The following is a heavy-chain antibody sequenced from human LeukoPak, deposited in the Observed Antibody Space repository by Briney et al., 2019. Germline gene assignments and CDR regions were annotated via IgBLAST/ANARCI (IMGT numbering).Heavy chain of an antibody. CDR3: ARGSYHDSSGSFDY. V-gene: IGHV1-2*02. Sequence: ASVKVSCKASGYTFTGYYMHWVRQAPGQGLEWMGWINPNSGGTNYAQKFQGRVTMTRDTSISTAYMELSRLRSDDTAVYYCARGSYHDSSGSFDYWGQGTLVTVSS. J-gene: IGHJ4*02. CDR2: INPNSGGT. D-gene: IGHD3-22*01. CDR1: GYTFTGYY.